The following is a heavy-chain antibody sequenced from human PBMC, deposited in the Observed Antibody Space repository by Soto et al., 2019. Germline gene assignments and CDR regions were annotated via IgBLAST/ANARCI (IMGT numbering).Heavy chain of an antibody. J-gene: IGHJ2*01. CDR2: ISSSGSTI. V-gene: IGHV3-11*01. D-gene: IGHD4-17*01. CDR3: ASKFIGHDYGDYGGTLDL. Sequence: QVQLVESGGGLVKPGGSLRLSCAASGFTFSDYYMSWIRQAPGKGLEWVSYISSSGSTIYYADSVKGRFTISRDNAKNSXXLQMNSLRAEDTAVYYCASKFIGHDYGDYGGTLDLWGRGTLVTVSS. CDR1: GFTFSDYY.